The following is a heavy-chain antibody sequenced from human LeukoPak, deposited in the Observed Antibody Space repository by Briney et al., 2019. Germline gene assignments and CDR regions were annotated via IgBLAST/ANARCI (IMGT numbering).Heavy chain of an antibody. Sequence: GGSLRLSCAASGFGVSRYAMSWVRRVPGKGLEWVSSITNNNGKTYYADSVKGRFSISRDESENTVYLQMNSLRVEDTAIYFCAKDHPSSGWPTFEYWGQGTRVTVSP. CDR3: AKDHPSSGWPTFEY. J-gene: IGHJ4*02. CDR1: GFGVSRYA. V-gene: IGHV3-23*01. CDR2: ITNNNGKT. D-gene: IGHD6-19*01.